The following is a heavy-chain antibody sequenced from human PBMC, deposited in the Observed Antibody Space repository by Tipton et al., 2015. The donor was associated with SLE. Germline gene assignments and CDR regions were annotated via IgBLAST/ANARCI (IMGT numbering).Heavy chain of an antibody. V-gene: IGHV3-21*01. Sequence: SLRLSCAASGFTVSSYNMNWVRQAPGKGLEWVSSISSSSSYIYYADSVKGRFTISRDNAKNSLYLQMNSLRAEDTAVYYCARASTYYDFWSGPTHFDYWGQGTLVTVSS. D-gene: IGHD3-3*01. CDR3: ARASTYYDFWSGPTHFDY. CDR2: ISSSSSYI. J-gene: IGHJ4*02. CDR1: GFTVSSYN.